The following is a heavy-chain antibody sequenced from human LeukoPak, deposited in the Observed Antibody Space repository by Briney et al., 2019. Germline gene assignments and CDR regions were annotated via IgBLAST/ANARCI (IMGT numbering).Heavy chain of an antibody. CDR1: GFTFCSYE. V-gene: IGHV3-48*03. J-gene: IGHJ4*01. Sequence: GGSLRLSCAPSGFTFCSYEMNWVRQAPGEGLEWVSYNSSSGSTIYYAHPVKGRFTISREYAKKSLYLPVNSLRAEDTAVYYCARGLWFGELFHYWGQGTLVTVSS. CDR3: ARGLWFGELFHY. CDR2: NSSSGSTI. D-gene: IGHD3-10*01.